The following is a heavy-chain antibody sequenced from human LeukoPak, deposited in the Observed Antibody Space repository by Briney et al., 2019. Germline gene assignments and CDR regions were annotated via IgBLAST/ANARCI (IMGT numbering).Heavy chain of an antibody. V-gene: IGHV1-46*01. J-gene: IGHJ4*02. CDR3: ARGPYYYDSSGYYNFDY. D-gene: IGHD3-22*01. CDR1: GYTFTSYY. CDR2: INPSGGST. Sequence: ASVTVSCKASGYTFTSYYMHWVRQAPGQGLEWMGIINPSGGSTSYAQKFQGRVTMTRDTSTSTVYMELSSLRSEDTAVYYCARGPYYYDSSGYYNFDYWGQGTLVTVSS.